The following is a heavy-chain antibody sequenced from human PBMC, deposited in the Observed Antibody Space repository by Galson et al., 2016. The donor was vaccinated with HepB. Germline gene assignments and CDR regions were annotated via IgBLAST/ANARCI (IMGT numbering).Heavy chain of an antibody. CDR1: GFSFSDSS. Sequence: SLRLSCAASGFSFSDSSMNWVRRAPGKGPEWVSSINLSSGYIHYADSVRGRFTISRDNARNSLYLQMNSLRAEDTAVYYCVREQYPTDAFDIWGPGTMVIVSS. D-gene: IGHD2/OR15-2a*01. CDR3: VREQYPTDAFDI. CDR2: INLSSGYI. V-gene: IGHV3-21*01. J-gene: IGHJ3*02.